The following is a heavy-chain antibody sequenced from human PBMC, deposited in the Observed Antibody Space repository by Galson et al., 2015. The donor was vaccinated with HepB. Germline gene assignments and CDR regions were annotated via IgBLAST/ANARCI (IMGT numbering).Heavy chain of an antibody. CDR2: IWYDGSNK. D-gene: IGHD4-17*01. J-gene: IGHJ4*02. Sequence: SLRLSCAASGFMFSDYGMHWVRQAPGKGLEWVAVIWYDGSNKYYADSVKGRFTVSRDNSKNTLYLQVNSLRAEDTAVFFCARMSGYGDYYFDYWGQGSLVTVSS. CDR1: GFMFSDYG. V-gene: IGHV3-33*08. CDR3: ARMSGYGDYYFDY.